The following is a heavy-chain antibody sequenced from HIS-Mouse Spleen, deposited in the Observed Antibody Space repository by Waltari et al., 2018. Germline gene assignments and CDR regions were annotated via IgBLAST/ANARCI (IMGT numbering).Heavy chain of an antibody. CDR3: ARAAGDYYDSSGYDAFDI. CDR2: ISAYNGNT. D-gene: IGHD3-22*01. Sequence: QAPGQGLEWMGWISAYNGNTNYAQKLQGRVTMTTDTSTSTAYMELRSLRSDDTAVYYCARAAGDYYDSSGYDAFDIWGQGTMVTVSS. J-gene: IGHJ3*02. V-gene: IGHV1-18*01.